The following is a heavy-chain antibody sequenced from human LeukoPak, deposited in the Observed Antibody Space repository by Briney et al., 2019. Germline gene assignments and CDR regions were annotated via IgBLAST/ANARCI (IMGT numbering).Heavy chain of an antibody. J-gene: IGHJ4*02. CDR2: INHSGST. V-gene: IGHV4-34*01. Sequence: SETLSLTCAVYGGSSSGYYWSWIRQPPGKGLEWIGEINHSGSTNYNPSLKSRVTISVDTSKNQFSLKLSSVTAADTAVYYCARGRKYSSFFATPYFDYWGQGTLVTVSS. CDR3: ARGRKYSSFFATPYFDY. D-gene: IGHD6-6*01. CDR1: GGSSSGYY.